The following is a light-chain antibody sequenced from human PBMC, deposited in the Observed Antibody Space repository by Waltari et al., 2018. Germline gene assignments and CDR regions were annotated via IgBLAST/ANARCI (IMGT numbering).Light chain of an antibody. Sequence: SYELTQPPSVSVSPGQTARITCPCHSFSTKYAYWYHQKSGQAPVLVIFEDSKRPSGIPERISGSSSGTMATLTLSGAQLEDEGDYYCLSPDSSGTYVVFGGGTKLTVL. CDR3: LSPDSSGTYVV. J-gene: IGLJ2*01. V-gene: IGLV3-10*01. CDR2: EDS. CDR1: SFSTKY.